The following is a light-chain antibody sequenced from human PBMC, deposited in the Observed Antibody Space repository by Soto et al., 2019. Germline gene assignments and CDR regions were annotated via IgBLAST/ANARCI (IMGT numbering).Light chain of an antibody. CDR1: SSDVGGYNY. CDR2: EVS. CDR3: SSYTSRDTLV. J-gene: IGLJ1*01. V-gene: IGLV2-14*01. Sequence: QLVLTQPASVSASPGQSITISCTGTSSDVGGYNYVSWYQLHPGKAPKLMIYEVSNRPSGVSNRFSGSKSGNTASLTISGLQAEDEADYYCSSYTSRDTLVFGTGTKVTVL.